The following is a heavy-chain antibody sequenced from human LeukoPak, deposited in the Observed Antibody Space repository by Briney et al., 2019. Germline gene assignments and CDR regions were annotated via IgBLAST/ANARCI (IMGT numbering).Heavy chain of an antibody. CDR1: GFTFSSYA. Sequence: GSLRLSCAASGFTFSSYAMHWVRQAPGKGLEWVAVISYGGSNKYYADSVKGRFTISRDNSKNTLYLQMNSLRAEDTAVYYCARGSSYGYRPVNYFDYWGQGTLVTVSS. D-gene: IGHD5-18*01. V-gene: IGHV3-30-3*01. CDR2: ISYGGSNK. CDR3: ARGSSYGYRPVNYFDY. J-gene: IGHJ4*02.